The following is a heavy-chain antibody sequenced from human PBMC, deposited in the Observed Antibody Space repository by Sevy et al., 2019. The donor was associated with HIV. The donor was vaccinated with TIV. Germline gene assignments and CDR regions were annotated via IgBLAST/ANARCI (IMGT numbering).Heavy chain of an antibody. D-gene: IGHD3-22*01. CDR3: ARDRYYDASGYYYYYYGMDV. J-gene: IGHJ6*02. CDR1: GFTVSGNY. Sequence: GGSLRLSCEASGFTVSGNYMAWVRLAPGKGLEWVSLIDGGGSTYYADSVKGRFTISRDNAKNTLYLQMNPLRAEDTAVYFCARDRYYDASGYYYYYYGMDVWGQGSTVTVSS. CDR2: IDGGGST. V-gene: IGHV3-66*01.